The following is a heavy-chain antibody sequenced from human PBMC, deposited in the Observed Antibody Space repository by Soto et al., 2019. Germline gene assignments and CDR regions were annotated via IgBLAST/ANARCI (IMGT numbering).Heavy chain of an antibody. CDR3: ATGDSTSSPYWFFDL. D-gene: IGHD6-6*01. CDR1: GGFISSGGYH. CDR2: IYYTGST. V-gene: IGHV4-31*03. J-gene: IGHJ2*01. Sequence: QVQLQESGPGLVKPSQTLSLTCTVSGGFISSGGYHWTWIRQHPGKGLEWIGYIYYTGSTYYNPSLKSRVTISEDTSKNQFSLNLSSVTAADTAVYYCATGDSTSSPYWFFDLWGRGTLVTVSS.